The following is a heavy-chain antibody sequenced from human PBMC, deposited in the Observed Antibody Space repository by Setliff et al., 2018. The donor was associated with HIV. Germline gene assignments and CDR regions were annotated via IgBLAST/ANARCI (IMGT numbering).Heavy chain of an antibody. CDR2: IFYSGTT. Sequence: SETLSLTCAVSGGSISSCNWWSWVRQPPGKGLEWIGYIFYSGTTSYNPSLKSRAAISVDSSNNQFSLKMTSVTAADTAVYFCARFNALLGSSTYYDYWGPGLLVTVSS. J-gene: IGHJ4*02. V-gene: IGHV4-4*02. CDR3: ARFNALLGSSTYYDY. CDR1: GGSISSCNW. D-gene: IGHD3-22*01.